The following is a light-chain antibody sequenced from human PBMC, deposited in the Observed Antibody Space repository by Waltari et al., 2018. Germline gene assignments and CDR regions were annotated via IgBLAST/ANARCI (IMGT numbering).Light chain of an antibody. CDR1: SSNIGAGYD. Sequence: QSVLTQPPSVSGAPGQSITISCTGSSSNIGAGYDVPWYQHLPGTAPKLLIYGNNNRPSGVPDRFSGSKSGTSASLAITGLQAEDEADYYCQSYDSSVSAWVFGGGTKLTVV. CDR3: QSYDSSVSAWV. J-gene: IGLJ3*02. CDR2: GNN. V-gene: IGLV1-40*01.